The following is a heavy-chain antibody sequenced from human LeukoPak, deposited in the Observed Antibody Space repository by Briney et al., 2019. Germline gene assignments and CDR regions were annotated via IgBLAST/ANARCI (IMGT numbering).Heavy chain of an antibody. Sequence: PGRSLRLSCAASGFTFGSYAMHWVRQAPGKGLEWVAVISYDGSNKYYADSVKGRFTISRDNSKNTLYLQMNSLRAEDTAVYYCASARSYYYYGMDVWGQGTTVTVSS. J-gene: IGHJ6*02. V-gene: IGHV3-30*04. CDR1: GFTFGSYA. CDR3: ASARSYYYYGMDV. CDR2: ISYDGSNK.